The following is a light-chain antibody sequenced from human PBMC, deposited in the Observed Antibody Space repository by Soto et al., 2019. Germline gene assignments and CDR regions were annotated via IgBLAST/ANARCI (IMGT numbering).Light chain of an antibody. Sequence: EIVSTQSPGTLSLSPGGRATLSCRASQSVSNNYLAWYQQKPGQAPRLLIYGASNRATGIPDRFSGSGSGTDFTLTISSLEPEDSAVYYCQQRADWWTFGQGTKVDIK. CDR2: GAS. CDR3: QQRADWWT. J-gene: IGKJ1*01. CDR1: QSVSNNY. V-gene: IGKV3D-20*02.